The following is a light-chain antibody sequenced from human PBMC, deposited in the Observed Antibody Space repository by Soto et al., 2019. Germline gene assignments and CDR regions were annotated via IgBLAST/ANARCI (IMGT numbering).Light chain of an antibody. CDR1: GGHGSKA. J-gene: IGLJ2*01. CDR2: FTGEASH. CDR3: QTWGTGVV. Sequence: QPVLTQSPSASASLGASAKLTGALGGGHGSKATAWHQQRPEKGPRYLMKFTGEASHRKGEGLPDSSSGSSSGAERYLTISSLKSEDEGDYYCQTWGTGVVFGGGTKVTVL. V-gene: IGLV4-69*01.